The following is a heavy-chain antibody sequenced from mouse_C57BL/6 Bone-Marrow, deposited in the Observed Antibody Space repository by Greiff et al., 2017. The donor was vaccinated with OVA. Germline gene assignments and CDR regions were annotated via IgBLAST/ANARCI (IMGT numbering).Heavy chain of an antibody. CDR1: GYTFTDYE. J-gene: IGHJ4*01. CDR3: TRRDYYGSSPYAMDY. Sequence: VQLQQSGAELVRPGASVTLSCKASGYTFTDYEMHWVKQTPVHGLEWIGAIDPETGGTAYNQKFKGKAILPADNSSSTAYLEFRRLRSVDSAVYDGTRRDYYGSSPYAMDYWGQGTSVTVSS. CDR2: IDPETGGT. D-gene: IGHD1-1*01. V-gene: IGHV1-15*01.